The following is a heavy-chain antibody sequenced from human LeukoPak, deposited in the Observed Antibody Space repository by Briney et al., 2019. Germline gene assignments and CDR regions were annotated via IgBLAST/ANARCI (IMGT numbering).Heavy chain of an antibody. Sequence: ASVMVSCKASGYTFTSYGVSWVRQAPGQGLEWMGWISAYNGNTNYAQKVRGRVTMTTDTSTSTAYMELRSLRSDDTAVYYCARDQDSSGWELGFDPWGQGTLVTVSS. D-gene: IGHD6-19*01. J-gene: IGHJ5*02. CDR2: ISAYNGNT. CDR1: GYTFTSYG. CDR3: ARDQDSSGWELGFDP. V-gene: IGHV1-18*01.